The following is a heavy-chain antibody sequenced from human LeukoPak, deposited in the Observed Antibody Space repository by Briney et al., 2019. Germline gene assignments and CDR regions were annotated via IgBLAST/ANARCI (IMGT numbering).Heavy chain of an antibody. J-gene: IGHJ4*02. D-gene: IGHD3-10*01. V-gene: IGHV3-48*03. CDR3: ARDTDGSGSPPGVY. CDR2: ISSSGSTI. Sequence: PGGSLRLSCAASGFTFSSYEMNWVRQAPGKGLEWVSYISSSGSTIYYADSVKGRFTISRDNAKNSLYLQMNSLRAEDTAVYYCARDTDGSGSPPGVYWGQGTLVTVSS. CDR1: GFTFSSYE.